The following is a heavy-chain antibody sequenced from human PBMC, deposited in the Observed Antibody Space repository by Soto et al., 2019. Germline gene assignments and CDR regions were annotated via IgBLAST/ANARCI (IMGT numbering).Heavy chain of an antibody. CDR3: ARATYYYDSSGYYYYYGMDV. CDR2: IYPGDSDT. CDR1: GYSFTSYW. Sequence: GESLKISCKGSGYSFTSYWIGWVRQMPGKGLEWVGIIYPGDSDTRYSPSFQGQATISADKSISTAYLQWSSMKASDTAMYYCARATYYYDSSGYYYYYGMDVWGQGTTVTVSS. V-gene: IGHV5-51*01. J-gene: IGHJ6*02. D-gene: IGHD3-22*01.